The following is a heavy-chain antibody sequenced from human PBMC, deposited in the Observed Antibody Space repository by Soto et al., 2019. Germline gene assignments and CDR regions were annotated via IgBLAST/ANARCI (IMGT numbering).Heavy chain of an antibody. D-gene: IGHD1-26*01. CDR1: GGSISSYY. Sequence: QVQLQESGPGLVKPSETLSLTCTVSGGSISSYYWSWIRQPPGKGLEWIGYIYYSGSTNYNPPLKSRVTIAVDTSKNQFSLKLSSVTAADTAVYYCARVPLNSGSYYVAFDYWGQGTLVTVSS. J-gene: IGHJ4*02. V-gene: IGHV4-59*01. CDR2: IYYSGST. CDR3: ARVPLNSGSYYVAFDY.